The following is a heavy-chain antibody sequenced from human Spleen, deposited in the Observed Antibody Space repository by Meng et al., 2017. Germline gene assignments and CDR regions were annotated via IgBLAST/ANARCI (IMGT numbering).Heavy chain of an antibody. D-gene: IGHD3-10*01. CDR3: ARAILKWFGYDY. CDR2: INHSGST. CDR1: GGSFSDYY. J-gene: IGHJ4*02. Sequence: QVQVQQGGAGLWKPSEARSLTCVVSGGSFSDYYWSWIRQPPGKGLEWIGEINHSGSTNYNPSLKSRVTISVDTSKNQFSLKLSSVTAADTAVYYCARAILKWFGYDYWGQGTLVTVSS. V-gene: IGHV4-34*01.